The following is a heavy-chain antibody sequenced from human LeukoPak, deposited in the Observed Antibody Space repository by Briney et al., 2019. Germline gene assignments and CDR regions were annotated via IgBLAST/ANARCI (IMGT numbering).Heavy chain of an antibody. D-gene: IGHD5-24*01. CDR1: GYSFSSYW. Sequence: GESLKISCKGLGYSFSSYWNAWVRQRPGKGLEWMGIIYPGGSETRYDPSFQGQVSISADSSTSTAYLQWSSLRASDTAMYYCARASRDGYNQNFDHWGQGTLVTVSS. V-gene: IGHV5-51*01. CDR3: ARASRDGYNQNFDH. CDR2: IYPGGSET. J-gene: IGHJ4*02.